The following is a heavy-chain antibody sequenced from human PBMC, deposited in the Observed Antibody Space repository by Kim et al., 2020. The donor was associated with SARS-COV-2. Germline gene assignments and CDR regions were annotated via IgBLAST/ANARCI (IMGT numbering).Heavy chain of an antibody. J-gene: IGHJ4*02. D-gene: IGHD5-18*01. CDR3: ARDRYSYGFDY. V-gene: IGHV4-4*02. Sequence: TNYTPSLKSRVTISVDKSKNQFSLKLSSVTAADTAVYYCARDRYSYGFDYWGQGTLVTVSS. CDR2: T.